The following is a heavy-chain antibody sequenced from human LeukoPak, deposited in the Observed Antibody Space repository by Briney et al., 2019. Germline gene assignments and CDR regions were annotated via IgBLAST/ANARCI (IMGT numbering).Heavy chain of an antibody. D-gene: IGHD3-22*01. V-gene: IGHV4-59*01. Sequence: SETLSLTCTVSGGSISSYYWSWIRQPPGKGLEWIGYIYYSGSTNYNPSLKSRVTISVDTSKNQFSLKLSSVTAADTAVYYCARTAAYYYDSSGYQFDYWGQGTLVTVSS. CDR1: GGSISSYY. CDR2: IYYSGST. J-gene: IGHJ4*02. CDR3: ARTAAYYYDSSGYQFDY.